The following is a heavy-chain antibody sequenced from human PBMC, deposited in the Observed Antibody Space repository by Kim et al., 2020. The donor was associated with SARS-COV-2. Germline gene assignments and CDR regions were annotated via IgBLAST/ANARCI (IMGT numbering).Heavy chain of an antibody. CDR3: AGGRDGAIAY. J-gene: IGHJ4*02. Sequence: SHTLSLTCAISGDSVSSNSAAWNWIRQSPSRGLEWLGRTYYRSKWNSNYAASVKSRITINPDTSKNQFSLHLNSVTPDDTAVYYCAGGRDGAIAYWGQGTLVTVSS. V-gene: IGHV6-1*01. CDR2: TYYRSKWNS. D-gene: IGHD2-8*01. CDR1: GDSVSSNSAA.